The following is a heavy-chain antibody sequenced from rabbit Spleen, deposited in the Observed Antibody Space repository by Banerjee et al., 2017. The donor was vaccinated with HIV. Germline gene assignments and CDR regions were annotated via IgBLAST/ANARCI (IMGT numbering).Heavy chain of an antibody. J-gene: IGHJ6*01. Sequence: QEQLVESGGGLVKPEGSLKLSCTASGFSFSDKAVMCWVRQAPGKGLEWIACINVGDGSTWYASWVNGRFTCSKTSSTTVTLQMTSLTAADTATYFCARDTGSSFSNYGMDLWGPGTLVTVS. CDR2: INVGDGST. D-gene: IGHD8-1*01. CDR3: ARDTGSSFSNYGMDL. CDR1: GFSFSDKAV. V-gene: IGHV1S45*01.